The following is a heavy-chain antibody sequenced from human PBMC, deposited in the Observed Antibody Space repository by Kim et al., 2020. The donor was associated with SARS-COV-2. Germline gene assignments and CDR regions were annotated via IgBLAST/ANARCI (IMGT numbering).Heavy chain of an antibody. CDR3: AVSSSGWYGLYYYAMDV. Sequence: SETLSLTCTVSGGSISSSTYYWGWIRQPPGKGLEWIGSIYYSGSTYYNPPLKSRVTISVDTSKNQFSLKLSSVTAADTAVYYCAVSSSGWYGLYYYAMDVWGQGTTVTVSS. D-gene: IGHD6-19*01. CDR1: GGSISSSTYY. V-gene: IGHV4-39*01. CDR2: IYYSGST. J-gene: IGHJ6*02.